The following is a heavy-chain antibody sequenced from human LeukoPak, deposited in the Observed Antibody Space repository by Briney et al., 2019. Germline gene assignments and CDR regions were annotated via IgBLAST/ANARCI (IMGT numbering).Heavy chain of an antibody. J-gene: IGHJ6*04. CDR1: GYSFTSYW. CDR3: ARAYSGYDSYYYYYGMDV. Sequence: GESLKISCKGSGYSFTSYWIGWVRQMPGKGLEWMGRIDPSDSYTNYSPSFQGHVTISADKSISTAYLQWSSLKASDTAMYCCARAYSGYDSYYYYYGMDVWGKGTTVTVSS. V-gene: IGHV5-10-1*01. D-gene: IGHD5-12*01. CDR2: IDPSDSYT.